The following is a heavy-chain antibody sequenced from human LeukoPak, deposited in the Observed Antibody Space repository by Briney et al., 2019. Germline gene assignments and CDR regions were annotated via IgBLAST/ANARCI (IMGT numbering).Heavy chain of an antibody. CDR3: ASRTGDCSSTSCYVFGAFDI. CDR1: GYTLTELS. Sequence: ASVKVSCKVSGYTLTELSMHWVRQAPGKGLEWMGGFDPEDGETIYAQKFQGRVTITADESTSTAYMELSSLRSEDTAVYYCASRTGDCSSTSCYVFGAFDIWGQGTMVTVSS. J-gene: IGHJ3*02. CDR2: FDPEDGET. D-gene: IGHD2-2*01. V-gene: IGHV1-24*01.